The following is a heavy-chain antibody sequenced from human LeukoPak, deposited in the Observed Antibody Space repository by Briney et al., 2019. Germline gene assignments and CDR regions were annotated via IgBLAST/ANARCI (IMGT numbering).Heavy chain of an antibody. Sequence: PSETLSLTCAVYGGSFSGYYWSWIRQPPGKGLEWIGEINHSGSTNYNPSLKSRVTISVDTSKNQFSLKLSSVTAADTAVYYCARVRAYYYGSIYYYYGMDVWGQGTTVTVSS. D-gene: IGHD3-10*01. CDR3: ARVRAYYYGSIYYYYGMDV. J-gene: IGHJ6*02. V-gene: IGHV4-34*01. CDR2: INHSGST. CDR1: GGSFSGYY.